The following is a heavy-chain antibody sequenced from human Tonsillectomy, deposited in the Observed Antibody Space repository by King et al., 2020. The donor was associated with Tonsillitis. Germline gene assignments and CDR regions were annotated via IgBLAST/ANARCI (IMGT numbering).Heavy chain of an antibody. D-gene: IGHD2-2*01. Sequence: VQLVESGGGVVQPGRSLRLSCAASGFTFSSYGMHWVRQAPGKGLEWVADIWYDGSHKHYADSVKGRFTISRDNSKNSLYLQMNSLRAEDTAVYFCARVEYPLPLRVDYWGQGTLVTVPS. V-gene: IGHV3-33*01. CDR1: GFTFSSYG. CDR3: ARVEYPLPLRVDY. J-gene: IGHJ4*02. CDR2: IWYDGSHK.